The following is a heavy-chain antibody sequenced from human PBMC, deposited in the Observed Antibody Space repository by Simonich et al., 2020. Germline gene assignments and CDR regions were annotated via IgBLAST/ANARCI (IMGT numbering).Heavy chain of an antibody. V-gene: IGHV4-38-2*01. D-gene: IGHD6-13*01. J-gene: IGHJ6*02. Sequence: QVQLQESGPGLVKPSETLSLTCAVSGYSISSGYYWGWIRQPPGKGLEWIGSIYHSGSTYYNPSLKSRVTISVDTSKNQFSLKLRSVTAADTAVYYCARVGYSNYYYYGMDVWGQGTTVTVSS. CDR2: IYHSGST. CDR1: GYSISSGYY. CDR3: ARVGYSNYYYYGMDV.